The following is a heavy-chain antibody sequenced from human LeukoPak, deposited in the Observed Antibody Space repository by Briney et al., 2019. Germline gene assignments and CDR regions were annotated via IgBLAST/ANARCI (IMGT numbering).Heavy chain of an antibody. Sequence: GGSLRLSCAASRFTFSNFAMSWVRQAPGKGLEWVSRISPTGSTTSYADSVKGRFTVSRDNAKNTLYLQVNNLRAEDTAVYYCARGPNSNWSGLDFWGQGTLLTVSS. CDR2: ISPTGSTT. CDR3: ARGPNSNWSGLDF. D-gene: IGHD6-6*01. V-gene: IGHV3-74*01. J-gene: IGHJ4*02. CDR1: RFTFSNFA.